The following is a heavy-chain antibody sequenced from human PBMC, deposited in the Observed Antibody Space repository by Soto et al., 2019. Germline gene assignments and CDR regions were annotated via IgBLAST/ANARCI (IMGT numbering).Heavy chain of an antibody. CDR1: GFTFSSYG. CDR3: AKRGTVTTDYYGMDV. Sequence: GGSLRLSCAASGFTFSSYGMHWVRQASVKGLEWVSAISASGGGTYYADSVQGRFTISRDNSKNTLYLQMNSLRAEDTAVYYCAKRGTVTTDYYGMDVWGQGTTVTVSS. V-gene: IGHV3-23*01. J-gene: IGHJ6*02. CDR2: ISASGGGT. D-gene: IGHD4-17*01.